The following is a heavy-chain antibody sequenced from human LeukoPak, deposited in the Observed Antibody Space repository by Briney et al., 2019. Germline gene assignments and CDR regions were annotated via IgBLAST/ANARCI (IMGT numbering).Heavy chain of an antibody. CDR3: ARDPTSGYSSGGDY. CDR1: GGTFSSYA. D-gene: IGHD6-19*01. Sequence: SVKVSCKASGGTFSSYAISWVRQAPGQGLEWMGGIIPIFGTANYAQKFQGRVTITTDESTSTAYMELSSLRSEDTAVYYCARDPTSGYSSGGDYWGQGPLVTVSS. CDR2: IIPIFGTA. J-gene: IGHJ4*02. V-gene: IGHV1-69*05.